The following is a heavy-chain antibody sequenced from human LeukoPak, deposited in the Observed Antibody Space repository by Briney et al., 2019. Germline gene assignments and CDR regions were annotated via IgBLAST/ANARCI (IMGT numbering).Heavy chain of an antibody. CDR3: ATAHCSSTSCPTAFDI. D-gene: IGHD2-2*01. CDR2: IIPIFGTA. V-gene: IGHV1-69*05. CDR1: GGTFSSYA. J-gene: IGHJ3*02. Sequence: SVKVSCKASGGTFSSYAISWVRQAPGQGLEWMGGIIPIFGTANYAQKFQGRVTNTTDESTSTAYMELSSLRSEDTAVYYCATAHCSSTSCPTAFDIWGQGTMVTVSS.